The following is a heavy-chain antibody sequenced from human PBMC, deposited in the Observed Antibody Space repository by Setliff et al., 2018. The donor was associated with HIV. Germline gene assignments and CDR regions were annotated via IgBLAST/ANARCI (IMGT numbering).Heavy chain of an antibody. V-gene: IGHV4-39*01. CDR3: ARHIGTKQWPRLQYFDY. J-gene: IGHJ4*02. CDR1: GGSASNSRYY. Sequence: SETLSLTCTVSGGSASNSRYYWAWIRQPPGKGLEYIGSIHYNERTYYNPSLKSRVAISIDTSKNQFSLNLTSVTAADTAVYYCARHIGTKQWPRLQYFDYWGQGTLVTVSS. CDR2: IHYNERT. D-gene: IGHD6-19*01.